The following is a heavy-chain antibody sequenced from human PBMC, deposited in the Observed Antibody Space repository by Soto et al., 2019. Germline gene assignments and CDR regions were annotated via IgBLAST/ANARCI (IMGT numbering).Heavy chain of an antibody. CDR1: GFTFSDHY. CDR3: VTVDTSVSYSFDC. CDR2: SRNRVMSYTT. D-gene: IGHD3-22*01. Sequence: EVQLVESAGGLVQPGGSLILSCAASGFTFSDHYRDWVRQAPGKGLEWIGRSRNRVMSYTTEYAASVKGRFTVSRDDSRKSLYLQTNNLKTADTALYYFVTVDTSVSYSFDCWGQGTLVTVSS. V-gene: IGHV3-72*01. J-gene: IGHJ4*02.